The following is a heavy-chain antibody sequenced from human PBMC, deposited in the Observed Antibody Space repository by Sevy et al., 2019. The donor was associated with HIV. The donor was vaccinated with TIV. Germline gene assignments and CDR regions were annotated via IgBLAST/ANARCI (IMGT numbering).Heavy chain of an antibody. CDR1: QFTFSYYS. CDR3: ARERGTYYDTRGYASILEASFDS. Sequence: GGSLRLSCAASQFTFSYYSMNWVRQAPGKGLEWISYISSGSDTIYYAESVKGRFTISRDNAKNSLYLQMNSLGNEDKAVYYCARERGTYYDTRGYASILEASFDSWGQGILVTVSS. V-gene: IGHV3-48*02. J-gene: IGHJ4*02. D-gene: IGHD3-22*01. CDR2: ISSGSDTI.